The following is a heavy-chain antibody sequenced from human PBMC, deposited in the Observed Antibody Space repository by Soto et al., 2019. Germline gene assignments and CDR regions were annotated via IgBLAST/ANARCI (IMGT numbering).Heavy chain of an antibody. CDR3: AKAYSSASGSGMDV. CDR2: ISWNSGSI. J-gene: IGHJ6*02. D-gene: IGHD6-6*01. Sequence: EVQLVESGGGLVQPGGSLRLSCAASGFTFDDYAMHWVRQAPGKGLEWVSGISWNSGSIGYADSVKGRFTISRDNAKNSLYLQMNSLRAEDTALYYCAKAYSSASGSGMDVWGQGTTVTVSS. V-gene: IGHV3-9*01. CDR1: GFTFDDYA.